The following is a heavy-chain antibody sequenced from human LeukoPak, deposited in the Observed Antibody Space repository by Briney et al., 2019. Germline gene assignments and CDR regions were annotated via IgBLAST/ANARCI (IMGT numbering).Heavy chain of an antibody. CDR2: IYYSGST. J-gene: IGHJ6*03. V-gene: IGHV4-39*07. CDR1: GGSISSSSYY. CDR3: ARDQPSEYYYYMDV. Sequence: SETLSLTCTVSGGSISSSSYYWGWIRQPPGKGLEWIGSIYYSGSTYYNPSLKSRVTISVDTSKNLFSLKLSSVTAADTAVYYCARDQPSEYYYYMDVWGKGTTVTVSS.